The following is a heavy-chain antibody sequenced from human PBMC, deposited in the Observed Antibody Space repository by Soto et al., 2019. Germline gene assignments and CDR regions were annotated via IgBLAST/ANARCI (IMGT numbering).Heavy chain of an antibody. J-gene: IGHJ3*01. CDR1: GFSLTTNGVG. D-gene: IGHD4-4*01. CDR2: IYWDDDK. V-gene: IGHV2-5*02. Sequence: QITLKESGPTVVNPTQPLTLTCTFSGFSLTTNGVGVGWIRQPPGKALEWLALIYWDDDKRYSPTLKSRLAITKDISKNQVVLTLTDVDPVDAATYFCVHHVTGGSFDVWGQGSRVTVSS. CDR3: VHHVTGGSFDV.